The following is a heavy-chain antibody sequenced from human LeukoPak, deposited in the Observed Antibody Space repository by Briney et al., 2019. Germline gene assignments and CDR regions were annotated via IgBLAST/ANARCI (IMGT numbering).Heavy chain of an antibody. J-gene: IGHJ4*02. D-gene: IGHD3-10*01. CDR2: IYYSGST. CDR1: GGSVSSADYY. CDR3: ARVPYNYGSGSYCNY. Sequence: SETLSLTCTVSGGSVSSADYYWSWIRQPPGKELEWIGYIYYSGSTNYNPSLKSRVTISVDTSKNQFSLKLSSVTAADTAVYYCARVPYNYGSGSYCNYWGQGTLVTVSS. V-gene: IGHV4-61*08.